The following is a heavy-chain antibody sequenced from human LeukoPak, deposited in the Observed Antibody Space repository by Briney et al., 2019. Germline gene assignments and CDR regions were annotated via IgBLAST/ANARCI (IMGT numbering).Heavy chain of an antibody. CDR3: ARVRMGDDFNPFDY. CDR1: GFTFSSFW. V-gene: IGHV3-74*03. Sequence: GGSLRLSCAASGFTFSSFWIYWVRHAPGKGLVWVSRINSDGSETMYADSVKGRFTISRHNAKNTLYLEMNTLRAEDTAVYYCARVRMGDDFNPFDYWGQGTLVTVSS. CDR2: INSDGSET. J-gene: IGHJ4*02. D-gene: IGHD3-16*01.